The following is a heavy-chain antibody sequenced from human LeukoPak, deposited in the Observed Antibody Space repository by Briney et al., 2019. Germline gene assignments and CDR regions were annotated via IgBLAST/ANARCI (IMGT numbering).Heavy chain of an antibody. V-gene: IGHV4-34*01. D-gene: IGHD3-3*01. J-gene: IGHJ4*02. Sequence: AETLSLTCAVYGVSFSGYYWSWIRQPPGKGLEWIGEINHSGSTNYNPSLKSRVTISVDTSKNQFSLKLSSVTAADTAVYYCARVGGPYYDFWSGGDYWGQGTLVTVSS. CDR2: INHSGST. CDR1: GVSFSGYY. CDR3: ARVGGPYYDFWSGGDY.